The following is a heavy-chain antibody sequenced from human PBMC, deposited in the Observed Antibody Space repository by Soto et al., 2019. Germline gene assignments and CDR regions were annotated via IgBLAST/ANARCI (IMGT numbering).Heavy chain of an antibody. D-gene: IGHD6-6*01. V-gene: IGHV4-34*01. CDR3: ARESIAARPFDY. J-gene: IGHJ4*02. CDR2: INHSGST. CDR1: GGSFSGYY. Sequence: SETLSLTCAVYGGSFSGYYWSWIRQPPGKGLEWIGEINHSGSTNYNPSLKSRVTISVGTSKNQFSLKLSSVTAADTAVYYCARESIAARPFDYWGQGTLVTVSS.